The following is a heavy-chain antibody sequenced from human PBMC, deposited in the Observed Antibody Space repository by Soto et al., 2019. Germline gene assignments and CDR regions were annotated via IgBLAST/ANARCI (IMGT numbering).Heavy chain of an antibody. J-gene: IGHJ5*02. V-gene: IGHV4-31*03. CDR2: IYYSGST. D-gene: IGHD3-3*01. CDR1: GGSISSCDYY. Sequence: SETLSLTCTVSGGSISSCDYYWSWIRQHPGKGLEWIGYIYYSGSTYYNPSLKSRVTISVDTSKNQFSLKLSSVTAADTAVYYCARWWSGSRQGFDPWGQGTLVTVSS. CDR3: ARWWSGSRQGFDP.